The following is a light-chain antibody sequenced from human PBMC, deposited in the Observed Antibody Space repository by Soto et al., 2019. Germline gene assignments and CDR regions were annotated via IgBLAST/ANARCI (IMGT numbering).Light chain of an antibody. CDR3: SSYTSSSTLV. CDR2: EVS. CDR1: SSDVGGYNY. J-gene: IGLJ2*01. V-gene: IGLV2-14*01. Sequence: QSALTQPASVSGSPGQSITISCTGTSSDVGGYNYVSWYQQHPGKAPKLMIYEVSNQPSGVSNRFSGSKSGNTASLTISGLQAEDGADYYCSSYTSSSTLVFGGGTKLTVL.